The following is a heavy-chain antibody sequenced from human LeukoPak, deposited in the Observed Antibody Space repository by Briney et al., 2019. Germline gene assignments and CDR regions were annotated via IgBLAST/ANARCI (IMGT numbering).Heavy chain of an antibody. CDR2: INSDGSST. V-gene: IGHV3-74*01. CDR1: GFTFEDYA. D-gene: IGHD3-10*01. CDR3: AVVRGVIDY. Sequence: GGSLRLLCAASGFTFEDYAMQWVRHPPARGREGVSGINSDGSSTSYADSVKGRFTISRDNGKHTLYLQMNSLRAEDTAVYYCAVVRGVIDYWGQGTLVTVSS. J-gene: IGHJ4*02.